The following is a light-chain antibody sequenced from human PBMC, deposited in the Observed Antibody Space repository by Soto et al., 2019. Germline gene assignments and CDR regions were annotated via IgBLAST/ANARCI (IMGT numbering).Light chain of an antibody. CDR3: QQLKSNLIT. CDR2: AAS. CDR1: RGINRF. J-gene: IGKJ5*01. V-gene: IGKV1-9*01. Sequence: DIQLTQSPSFLSASVGDRVTITCLAVRGINRFLAWYQQKPGKAPKLLIYAASTLQSGVPSRFSGSGSGTEFTLTISSLQPEDFATYYCQQLKSNLITFGQGTRLEI.